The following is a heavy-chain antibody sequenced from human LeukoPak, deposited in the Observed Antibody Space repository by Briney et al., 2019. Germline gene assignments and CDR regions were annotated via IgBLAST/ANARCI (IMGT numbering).Heavy chain of an antibody. V-gene: IGHV4-59*01. D-gene: IGHD4-17*01. CDR2: ISDSGST. CDR1: GGSMNNYY. Sequence: PSETLSLTCTVSGGSMNNYYWSWIRQAPGKGLERIGYISDSGSTNYNPSLRSRVTISVDTSKDQFSLKLSSVTAADTALYYCARYDYGDCWFDPWGQGTLVTVSS. CDR3: ARYDYGDCWFDP. J-gene: IGHJ5*02.